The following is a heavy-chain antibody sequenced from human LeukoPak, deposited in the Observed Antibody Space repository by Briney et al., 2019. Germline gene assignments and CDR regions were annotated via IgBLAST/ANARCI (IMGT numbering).Heavy chain of an antibody. CDR3: ARDQYLDC. Sequence: GGSLRLSCAASGFTFTDYYMGWIRQAPGKGPEWVSSISRGGNSIYYADSVRGRFTISRDNAKNSLYLQMNSLRAEDTAVYYCARDQYLDCRGQGTLVTVSS. CDR1: GFTFTDYY. D-gene: IGHD4-11*01. V-gene: IGHV3-11*01. CDR2: ISRGGNSI. J-gene: IGHJ4*02.